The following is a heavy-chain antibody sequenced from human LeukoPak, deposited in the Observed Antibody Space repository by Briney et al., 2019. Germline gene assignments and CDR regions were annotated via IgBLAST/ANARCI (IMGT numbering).Heavy chain of an antibody. J-gene: IGHJ6*02. D-gene: IGHD2-8*02. V-gene: IGHV3-30*04. CDR2: MSYDGTKK. CDR1: GFTFSAYA. CDR3: TRVQAGRSGLMDV. Sequence: PGGSLRLSCAASGFTFSAYAMNWVRQAPGKGLEWVTFMSYDGTKKYYTDSVKGRFTTSRDNARNTLYLQMNSLTAEDTALYYCTRVQAGRSGLMDVWGRGTTVTVSS.